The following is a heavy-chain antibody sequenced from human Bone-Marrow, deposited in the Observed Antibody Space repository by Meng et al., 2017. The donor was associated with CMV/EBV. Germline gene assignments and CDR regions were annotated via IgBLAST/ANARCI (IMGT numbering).Heavy chain of an antibody. J-gene: IGHJ3*02. V-gene: IGHV3-21*04. CDR1: GFTFSSYS. D-gene: IGHD3-22*01. CDR3: AKGGSRITMIVVVMDDAFDI. CDR2: ISSSSSYI. Sequence: GGSLRLSCAASGFTFSSYSMNWVRQAPGKGLEWVSSISSSSSYIYYAGSVKGRFTISRDNAKNSLYLQMNSLRAEDTAVYYCAKGGSRITMIVVVMDDAFDIWGQGTMVTVSS.